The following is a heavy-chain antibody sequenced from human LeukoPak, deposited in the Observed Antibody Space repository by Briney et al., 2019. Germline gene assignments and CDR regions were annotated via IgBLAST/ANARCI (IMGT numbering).Heavy chain of an antibody. CDR2: ISGSGGST. CDR3: AKGGHDYGDYAPFDY. J-gene: IGHJ4*02. D-gene: IGHD4-17*01. V-gene: IGHV3-23*01. Sequence: GGSLRLSCAASGFTFSSYAMSWVRQAPGKGLEWVSAISGSGGSTYYADSVKGRFTISRDNSKNTLYLQMNGLRAEDTAVYYCAKGGHDYGDYAPFDYWGQGTLVTVSS. CDR1: GFTFSSYA.